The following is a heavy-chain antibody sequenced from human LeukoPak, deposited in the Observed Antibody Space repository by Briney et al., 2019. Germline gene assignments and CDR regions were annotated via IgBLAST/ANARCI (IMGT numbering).Heavy chain of an antibody. D-gene: IGHD6-13*01. Sequence: GGSLRLSCAASGLTFSSYDMHWVRQAPGKGLEWVSSISATGDTYYAGSVKGRFTISRENAKKSLYLQMSSLRVEDTAVYFCAKQSAGSAAWYSLHYDFWGQGTLVTVSS. CDR3: AKQSAGSAAWYSLHYDF. CDR1: GLTFSSYD. CDR2: ISATGDT. J-gene: IGHJ4*02. V-gene: IGHV3-13*01.